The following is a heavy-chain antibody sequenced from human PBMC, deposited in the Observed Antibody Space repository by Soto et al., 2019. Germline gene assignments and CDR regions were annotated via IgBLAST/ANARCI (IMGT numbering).Heavy chain of an antibody. J-gene: IGHJ4*02. D-gene: IGHD2-21*02. Sequence: PSETLSLTCTVSGGAISSGGYSWSWSRQHPGKGLEWVGDIYYSGSTYYNPCLKXRXXXXXXTXXXXCXLKFGSVTAADTAVYYCASLLAYCGGDCYRLDYWGQGTLVTVSS. CDR1: GGAISSGGYS. CDR3: ASLLAYCGGDCYRLDY. V-gene: IGHV4-31*03. CDR2: IYYSGST.